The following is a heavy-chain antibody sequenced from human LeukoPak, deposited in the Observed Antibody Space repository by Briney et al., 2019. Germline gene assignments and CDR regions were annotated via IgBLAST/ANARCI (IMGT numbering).Heavy chain of an antibody. J-gene: IGHJ1*01. CDR2: ISSSSYI. D-gene: IGHD6-19*01. Sequence: PGRSLRLSCAASGFTFSSYAMSWVRQAPGKGLEWVSSISSSSYIYYADSVKGRFTISRDNAKNSLYLQMNSLRAEDTAVYYCARDPRWSSGWPWGQGTLVTVSS. V-gene: IGHV3-21*01. CDR1: GFTFSSYA. CDR3: ARDPRWSSGWP.